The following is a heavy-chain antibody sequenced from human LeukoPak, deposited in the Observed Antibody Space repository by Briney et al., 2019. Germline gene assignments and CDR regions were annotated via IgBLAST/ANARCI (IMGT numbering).Heavy chain of an antibody. J-gene: IGHJ4*02. Sequence: GGSLSLSCAASGLAFGGFWLSWARQPPGKGLEWVANMKEDGTRKYYLDSVEGRFTISRDNAKNTVFLQMNSLRVEDTAVYYCAKDDWGPAYWGQGTLVTVSS. CDR3: AKDDWGPAY. CDR1: GLAFGGFW. CDR2: MKEDGTRK. V-gene: IGHV3-7*01. D-gene: IGHD3-9*01.